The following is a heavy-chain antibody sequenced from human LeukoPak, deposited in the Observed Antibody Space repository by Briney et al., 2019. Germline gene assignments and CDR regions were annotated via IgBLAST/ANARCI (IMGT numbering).Heavy chain of an antibody. D-gene: IGHD3-10*01. V-gene: IGHV4-34*01. Sequence: PSETLSLTCAVYGGSFSDYFWSWVRQPPGRGLEGIGEINQSGSTTYNPSLKSRVTMSVDTSKNQLSLKMTSVTAADTAVYYCASIHQVRGSHTFDIWGQGTMVTVSS. J-gene: IGHJ3*02. CDR1: GGSFSDYF. CDR3: ASIHQVRGSHTFDI. CDR2: INQSGST.